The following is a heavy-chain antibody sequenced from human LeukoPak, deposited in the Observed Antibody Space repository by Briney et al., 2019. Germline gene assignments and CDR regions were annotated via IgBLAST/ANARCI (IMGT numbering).Heavy chain of an antibody. Sequence: TSVKVSCKASGYTFTGYYMHWVRQAPGQGLEWMGWINPNSGGTNYAQKFQGRVTMTRDTSISTAYMELSRLRSDDTAVYYRARDRRLITMVRGVMVYWGQGTLVTVSS. J-gene: IGHJ4*02. CDR2: INPNSGGT. CDR3: ARDRRLITMVRGVMVY. CDR1: GYTFTGYY. V-gene: IGHV1-2*02. D-gene: IGHD3-10*01.